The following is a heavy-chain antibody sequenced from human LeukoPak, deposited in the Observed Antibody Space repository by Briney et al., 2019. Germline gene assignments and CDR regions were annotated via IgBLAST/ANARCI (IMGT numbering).Heavy chain of an antibody. CDR1: GFTFSDYY. J-gene: IGHJ4*02. V-gene: IGHV3-11*04. CDR2: ISSDSSTI. Sequence: GGGLRLSCAAAGFTFSDYYRSWGRRAPGKGVGWFSYISSDSSTIYYADSVKGRFTISRDNAKKSLYLQMNSLRTEDTAVYYCANTEYQRLGTDYWGQGTLVTVSS. D-gene: IGHD2-2*01. CDR3: ANTEYQRLGTDY.